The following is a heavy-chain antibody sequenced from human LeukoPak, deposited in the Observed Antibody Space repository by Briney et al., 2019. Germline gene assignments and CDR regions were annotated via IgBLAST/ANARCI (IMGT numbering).Heavy chain of an antibody. CDR2: IWNDGSDK. Sequence: GGSLRLSCAASGFTFRSYDMHWVRQAPGEGLEWVAVIWNDGSDKYYADSVKGRFTISRDNSKNTLHLQMNSLRAEDTAVYYCARDFDYWGQGTLVTVSS. CDR3: ARDFDY. V-gene: IGHV3-33*01. CDR1: GFTFRSYD. J-gene: IGHJ4*02.